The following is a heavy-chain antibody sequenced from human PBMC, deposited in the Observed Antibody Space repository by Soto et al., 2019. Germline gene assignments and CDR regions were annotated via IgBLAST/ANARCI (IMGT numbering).Heavy chain of an antibody. CDR1: GFTFSSHG. V-gene: IGHV3-33*01. J-gene: IGHJ4*02. D-gene: IGHD3-22*01. CDR3: ARDYLYDSSGLVDY. CDR2: IWDDGGTK. Sequence: ESGGGVVQPGRSLRLSCAASGFTFSSHGMHWVRQAPGKGLEWVAVIWDDGGTKYYADSVKGRFIISRDNSKNTLYLQMNSLRVDDTAVYSCARDYLYDSSGLVDYWGQGTLVTVSS.